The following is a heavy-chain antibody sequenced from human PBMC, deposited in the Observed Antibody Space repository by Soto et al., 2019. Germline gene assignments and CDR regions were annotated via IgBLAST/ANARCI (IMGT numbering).Heavy chain of an antibody. CDR3: ARALVSGYDFFPLMFDP. J-gene: IGHJ5*02. V-gene: IGHV4-31*03. CDR2: ICYRGST. CDR1: GGSISSGGYY. Sequence: QVQLQESGPGLVKPSQTLSLTCTVSGGSISSGGYYWSWIRQHPGKGLEWIGYICYRGSTYYNPCLKSRVTISVDTSKKQFSLKLSSVTAAATAVYYCARALVSGYDFFPLMFDPWGQGTLVTVSS. D-gene: IGHD5-12*01.